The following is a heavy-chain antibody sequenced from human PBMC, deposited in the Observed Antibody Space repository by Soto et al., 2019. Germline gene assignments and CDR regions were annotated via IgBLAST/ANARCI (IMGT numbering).Heavy chain of an antibody. J-gene: IGHJ4*02. D-gene: IGHD3-10*01. V-gene: IGHV5-51*03. CDR3: ARTDYDSGTFDS. CDR2: IYPGDSDV. CDR1: AYSFYGPW. Sequence: EVQLVQYGAEVKKPGQSLKISCKASAYSFYGPWINWVREMPGKGLEWMGTIYPGDSDVRYSPSSQGQFPISVDKSISIVYLQWRSPKASDTAIYYCARTDYDSGTFDSWGQGTVVTFSS.